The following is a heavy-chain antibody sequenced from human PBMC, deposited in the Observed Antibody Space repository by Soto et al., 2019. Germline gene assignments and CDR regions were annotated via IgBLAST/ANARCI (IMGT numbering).Heavy chain of an antibody. CDR2: IYYSGST. V-gene: IGHV4-30-4*01. D-gene: IGHD3-10*01. CDR1: GGSISSGDYY. CDR3: ARLPTMDHDAFDI. J-gene: IGHJ3*02. Sequence: QVQLQESGPGLVKPSQTLSLTCTVSGGSISSGDYYWSWIRQPPGKGLEWIGYIYYSGSTYYNPSLKSRVTISVDTSKNQFSLKLSSVTAADPAVYFCARLPTMDHDAFDIWGQGTMVTVSS.